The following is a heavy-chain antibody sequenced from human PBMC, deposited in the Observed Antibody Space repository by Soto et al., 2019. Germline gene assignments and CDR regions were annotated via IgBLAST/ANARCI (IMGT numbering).Heavy chain of an antibody. V-gene: IGHV3-7*05. D-gene: IGHD1-1*01. CDR1: GFTFSNYW. Sequence: EVQLVESGGGLVQPGGSLRLSCAASGFTFSNYWMSWVRQAPGKGLEWVANIRPDGSERNYVDSVKGRFTISRDNAKNSLFLQMNSLRAEDTAMYYCARGACLQFYWYFDLWGRGTLVTVSS. CDR3: ARGACLQFYWYFDL. J-gene: IGHJ2*01. CDR2: IRPDGSER.